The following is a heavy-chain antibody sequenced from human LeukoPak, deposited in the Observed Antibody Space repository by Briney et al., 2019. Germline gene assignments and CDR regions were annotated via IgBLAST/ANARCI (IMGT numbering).Heavy chain of an antibody. Sequence: SETLSLTRTVSGGSVISTTYYWGWIRQPPGKGLEYIGSFYYTGTTYYNPSLKSRVTISVDTSKNQVSLNLNSVTAADTAVYYCARHRTTVTTPFDYWGQGTLVTVSS. D-gene: IGHD4-17*01. CDR3: ARHRTTVTTPFDY. V-gene: IGHV4-39*01. J-gene: IGHJ4*02. CDR2: FYYTGTT. CDR1: GGSVISTTYY.